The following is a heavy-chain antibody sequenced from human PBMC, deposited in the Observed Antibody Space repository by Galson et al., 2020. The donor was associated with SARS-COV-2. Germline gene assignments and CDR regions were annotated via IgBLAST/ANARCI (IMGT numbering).Heavy chain of an antibody. Sequence: GGSLSLSCAASGFSFSTLGMHWVRQAPGKGLEWLSFISYAETNINYADSVKGRFTISRDNSKNTLFLQMNNLRVDDMAVYYCAKDLGGPLYFYDYGRDGGGQGSTFSVSA. CDR3: AKDLGGPLYFYDYGRDG. V-gene: IGHV3-30*18. CDR2: ISYAETNI. J-gene: IGHJ6*01. D-gene: IGHD3-10*01. CDR1: GFSFSTLG.